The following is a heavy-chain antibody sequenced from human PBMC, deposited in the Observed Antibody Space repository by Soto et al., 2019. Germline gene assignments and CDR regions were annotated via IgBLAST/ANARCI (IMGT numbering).Heavy chain of an antibody. CDR2: XXSDGGDT. V-gene: IGHV3-74*01. D-gene: IGHD3-9*01. J-gene: IGHJ6*03. CDR1: XXXXXXXX. Sequence: GGSLRLSXXASXXXXXXXXXXXXXQAPGXGLVWVXXXXSDGGDTNYADSVKGRFTISRDNAKNTLYLQMNSLRAEDTAVYYCARGPNWLLNPSYYYYYMDVWGKGTTVTVSS. CDR3: ARGPNWLLNPSYYYYYMDV.